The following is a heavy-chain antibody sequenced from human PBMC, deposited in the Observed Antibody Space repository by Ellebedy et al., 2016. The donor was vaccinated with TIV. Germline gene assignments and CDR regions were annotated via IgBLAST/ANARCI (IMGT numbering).Heavy chain of an antibody. CDR2: ISGGNGNT. V-gene: IGHV3-23*01. CDR1: GFTFSNYA. D-gene: IGHD3-22*01. Sequence: GESLKISXAASGFTFSNYAMTWVRQAPGKGLEWVSVISGGNGNTYYADSVKGRFTISRDNSKNTLYLQMNSLRAEDTAVYYCAKAADSRQPTSFDYWGQGTLVTVSS. CDR3: AKAADSRQPTSFDY. J-gene: IGHJ4*02.